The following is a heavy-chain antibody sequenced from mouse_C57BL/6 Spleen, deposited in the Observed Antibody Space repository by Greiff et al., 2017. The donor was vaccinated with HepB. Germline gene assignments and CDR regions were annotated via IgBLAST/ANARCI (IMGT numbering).Heavy chain of an antibody. CDR1: GFPFSSYT. V-gene: IGHV5-9*01. CDR2: ISGGGGNT. CDR3: ARHVYYDYDAFAY. J-gene: IGHJ3*01. Sequence: EVMLVASGGGLVKPGGSLKLSCAASGFPFSSYTMSWVRQTPEKRLEWVATISGGGGNTYYPDSVKGRFTISRDNAKNTLYLQMSSLRSEDTALYYCARHVYYDYDAFAYWGQGTLVTVSA. D-gene: IGHD2-4*01.